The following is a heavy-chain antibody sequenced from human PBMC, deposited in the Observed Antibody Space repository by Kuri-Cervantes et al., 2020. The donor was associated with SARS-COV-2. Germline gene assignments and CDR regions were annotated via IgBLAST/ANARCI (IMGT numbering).Heavy chain of an antibody. Sequence: GESLKISCAASGFTFSSYAMHWVRQAPGKGLEWVAVISYDGSNKYYADSVEGRFTISRDNSKNTLYLQMNSLRAEDTAVYYCARPAVAFDIWGQGTMVTVSS. J-gene: IGHJ3*02. V-gene: IGHV3-30*04. CDR1: GFTFSSYA. D-gene: IGHD6-19*01. CDR2: ISYDGSNK. CDR3: ARPAVAFDI.